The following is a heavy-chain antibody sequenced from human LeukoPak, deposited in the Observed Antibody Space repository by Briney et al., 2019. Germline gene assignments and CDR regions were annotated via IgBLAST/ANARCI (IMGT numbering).Heavy chain of an antibody. CDR1: GGTFSSYA. Sequence: SVKVSCKASGGTFSSYAISWVRQAPGQGLEWMGRIIPIFGTANYAQKFQGRVTITTDESTSTAYMELSSLRSEDTAVYYCARDNSAMKDYYYMDVWGKGTTVTVSS. CDR3: ARDNSAMKDYYYMDV. V-gene: IGHV1-69*05. CDR2: IIPIFGTA. J-gene: IGHJ6*03.